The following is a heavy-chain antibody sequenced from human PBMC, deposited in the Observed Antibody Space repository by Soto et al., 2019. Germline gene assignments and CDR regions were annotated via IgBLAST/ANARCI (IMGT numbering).Heavy chain of an antibody. CDR1: GFTFSSYA. CDR3: ARARVQTYYYDSSGYSFLKTPFDT. D-gene: IGHD3-22*01. V-gene: IGHV3-30-3*01. CDR2: ISYDGSNK. J-gene: IGHJ5*02. Sequence: GGSLRLSCAASGFTFSSYAMHWVRQAPGKGLEWVAVISYDGSNKYYADSVKGRFTISRDNSKNTLYLQMNSLRAEDTAVYYCARARVQTYYYDSSGYSFLKTPFDTWGQGTLVTASS.